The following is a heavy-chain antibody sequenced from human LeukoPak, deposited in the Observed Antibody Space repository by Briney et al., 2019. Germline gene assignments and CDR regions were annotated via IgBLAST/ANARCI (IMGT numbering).Heavy chain of an antibody. D-gene: IGHD1-26*01. J-gene: IGHJ4*02. CDR2: ISGSGGST. V-gene: IGHV3-23*01. CDR1: GFTFSSYA. Sequence: PGGSLRLSCAASGFTFSSYAMSWVRQAPGKGLEWDSAISGSGGSTYYADSVKGRFTISRDNSKNTLYLQMNSLRAEDTAVYYCAKDGSVKVSGYYFDYWGQGTLVTVSS. CDR3: AKDGSVKVSGYYFDY.